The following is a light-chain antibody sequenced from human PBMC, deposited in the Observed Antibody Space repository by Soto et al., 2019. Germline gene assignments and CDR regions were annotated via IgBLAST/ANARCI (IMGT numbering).Light chain of an antibody. Sequence: PSPGTPSVYPGERATLSCRASQSVNNNLAWYQQKLGQAPRVLIYGASTRATGIPARFTGSGSGTEFILTITSLQSEDSAVYYCQEYNTWPWTFGQGTKVDIK. CDR3: QEYNTWPWT. CDR2: GAS. J-gene: IGKJ1*01. CDR1: QSVNNN. V-gene: IGKV3-15*01.